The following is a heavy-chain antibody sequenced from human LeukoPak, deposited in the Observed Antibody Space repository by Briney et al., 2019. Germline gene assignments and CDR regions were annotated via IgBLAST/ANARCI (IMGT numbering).Heavy chain of an antibody. Sequence: GGSLRLSCAASGFTFNTYAMHWVRQAPGKGLEWVSGIAGNDGRIYYVDSVKGRFTISRDNSKNTLYLQMNSLRAEDTAVYYCAKDTYSYALPPFDYWGQGTLVTVSS. CDR1: GFTFNTYA. D-gene: IGHD5-18*01. CDR2: IAGNDGRI. J-gene: IGHJ4*02. V-gene: IGHV3-23*01. CDR3: AKDTYSYALPPFDY.